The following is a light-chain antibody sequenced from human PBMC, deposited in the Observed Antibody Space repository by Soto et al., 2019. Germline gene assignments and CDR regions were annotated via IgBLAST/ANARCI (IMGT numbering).Light chain of an antibody. CDR2: GAS. CDR3: QQYNNWLRP. V-gene: IGKV3-15*01. J-gene: IGKJ1*01. CDR1: QSVTAN. Sequence: ENIMTQSPATLSVSIGERATLSCKASQSVTANLAWYQHKPGQAPRLLVSGASTRATGVPARFSGSGSGTEFTLTISSLQSEDFAVYYCQQYNNWLRPFGQGTKVDIK.